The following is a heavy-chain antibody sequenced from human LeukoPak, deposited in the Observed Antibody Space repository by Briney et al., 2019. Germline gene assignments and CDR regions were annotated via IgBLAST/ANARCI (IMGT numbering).Heavy chain of an antibody. CDR2: IYYSGST. D-gene: IGHD3-9*01. Sequence: SETLSLTCTVSGGSISSYYWSWIRQPPGKGLEWIGYIYYSGSTNYNPSLKSRVTISVDTSKNQFSLKLSSVTAADTAVYYCARHGVGYDILTGPYQVGMDVWGQGTTVTVSS. J-gene: IGHJ6*02. V-gene: IGHV4-59*08. CDR3: ARHGVGYDILTGPYQVGMDV. CDR1: GGSISSYY.